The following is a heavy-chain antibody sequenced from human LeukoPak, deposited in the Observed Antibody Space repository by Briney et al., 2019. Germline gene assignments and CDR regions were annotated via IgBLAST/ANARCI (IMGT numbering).Heavy chain of an antibody. CDR3: TSSGITIFGVVRVDY. CDR1: GFTFSGSA. V-gene: IGHV3-73*01. CDR2: IRSKANSYAT. Sequence: GGSLRLSSAASGFTFSGSAMRWVRQASGKGLEWVGRIRSKANSYATAYAASVKGRFTISRDDSKNTAYLQMNSLKTEDTAVYYCTSSGITIFGVVRVDYWGQGTLVTVSS. D-gene: IGHD3-3*01. J-gene: IGHJ4*02.